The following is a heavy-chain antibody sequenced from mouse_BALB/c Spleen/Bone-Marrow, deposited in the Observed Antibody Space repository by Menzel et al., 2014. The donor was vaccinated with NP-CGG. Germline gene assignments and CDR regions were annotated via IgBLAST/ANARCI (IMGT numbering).Heavy chain of an antibody. CDR2: INPYNGDT. Sequence: VQLQQSVPELVKPGASVKISCKASGYSFTGYFMNWVKQSHGKSLEWIGRINPYNGDTFYNQKLKGKATLTVDKSSSTAHMELLSLTSEDSAGYYCGNVYGNYDYALDSWGQGSSVTVSS. CDR3: GNVYGNYDYALDS. V-gene: IGHV1-37*01. CDR1: GYSFTGYF. J-gene: IGHJ4*01. D-gene: IGHD2-10*02.